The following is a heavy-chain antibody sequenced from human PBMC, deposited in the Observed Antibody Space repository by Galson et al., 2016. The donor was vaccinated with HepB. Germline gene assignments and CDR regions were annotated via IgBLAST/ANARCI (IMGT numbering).Heavy chain of an antibody. CDR3: ARAGKIVLLPPDNKQIKDDWHFDF. CDR2: VSGYNGDT. CDR1: GYTFAKYG. V-gene: IGHV1-18*01. D-gene: IGHD2/OR15-2a*01. Sequence: QSGAEVKKPGASVKVSCRASGYTFAKYGITWVRQAPGQGLEWMGWVSGYNGDTDYAQKFQARVMMTIDTSTTTVHMELRGLTSDDTAVYYCARAGKIVLLPPDNKQIKDDWHFDFWGRGTLVIVSS. J-gene: IGHJ2*01.